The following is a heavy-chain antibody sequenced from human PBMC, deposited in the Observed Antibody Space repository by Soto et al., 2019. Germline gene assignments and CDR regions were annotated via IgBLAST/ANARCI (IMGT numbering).Heavy chain of an antibody. J-gene: IGHJ5*01. D-gene: IGHD3-22*01. Sequence: SETLSLTCAVYGGSFSGHSWTWIRQSPGKGQEWIGDINHSGRVNYSPSLKSRVTISLDTSKNQFSLTLSAVTAADTAMYYCSTRAYDTNGYYRFDPWGQGTLVTVSS. CDR2: INHSGRV. V-gene: IGHV4-34*01. CDR3: STRAYDTNGYYRFDP. CDR1: GGSFSGHS.